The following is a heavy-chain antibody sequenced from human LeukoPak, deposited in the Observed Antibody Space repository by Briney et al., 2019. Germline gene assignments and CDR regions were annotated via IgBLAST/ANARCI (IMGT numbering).Heavy chain of an antibody. CDR1: EFTFSTYW. CDR2: ISYDGSNK. J-gene: IGHJ4*02. V-gene: IGHV3-30*18. D-gene: IGHD5-12*01. CDR3: AKDRGGGYGVEFFDY. Sequence: PGGSLRLSCVGSEFTFSTYWMSWVRQAPGKGLEWVAVISYDGSNKYYADSVKGRFTISRDNSKNTLYLQMNSLRAEDTAVYYCAKDRGGGYGVEFFDYWGQGTLVTVSS.